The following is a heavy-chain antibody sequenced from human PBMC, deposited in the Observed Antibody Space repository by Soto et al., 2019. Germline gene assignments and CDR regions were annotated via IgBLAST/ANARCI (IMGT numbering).Heavy chain of an antibody. J-gene: IGHJ4*02. D-gene: IGHD3-22*01. CDR2: ISAYNGNT. CDR3: ARGRGGLRGSRKYYYDSSGYYLRGTRASFDY. V-gene: IGHV1-18*01. Sequence: ASGKVSCKASGYTFTSYGISWVRQAPGRGLEWMGWISAYNGNTNYAQKLQGRVTMTRNTSISTAYMELSSLRSEDTAVYYCARGRGGLRGSRKYYYDSSGYYLRGTRASFDYWGQGTLVTVSS. CDR1: GYTFTSYG.